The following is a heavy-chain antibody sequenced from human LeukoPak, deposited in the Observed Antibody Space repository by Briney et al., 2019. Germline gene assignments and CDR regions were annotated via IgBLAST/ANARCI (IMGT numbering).Heavy chain of an antibody. V-gene: IGHV4-38-2*01. CDR1: GYSFSSGYY. D-gene: IGHD3-10*01. CDR2: IYQSGST. CDR3: ARTYYYGSGSYQVSYSFDI. J-gene: IGHJ3*02. Sequence: SETRSLTCAVSGYSFSSGYYWGWIRQPPGKGLEWVGNIYQSGSTYSNPSLKSRVTISVDTSKMHFSPKLTSVTAADTAVYYCARTYYYGSGSYQVSYSFDIWGQGKVVTVAS.